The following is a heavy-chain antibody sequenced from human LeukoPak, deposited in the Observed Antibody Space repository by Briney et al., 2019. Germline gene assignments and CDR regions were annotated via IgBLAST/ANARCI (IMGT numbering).Heavy chain of an antibody. J-gene: IGHJ3*02. V-gene: IGHV3-23*01. CDR3: ARPGGGYSYGFDAFDI. Sequence: GGSLRLSCAASGFTFSTFAMIWVRQPPGKGLEWVSSIFPSGGEIHYADSVRGRFTISRDNSKSTLSLQMNSLRAEDTAIYYCARPGGGYSYGFDAFDIWGQGTMVTVSS. D-gene: IGHD5-18*01. CDR1: GFTFSTFA. CDR2: IFPSGGEI.